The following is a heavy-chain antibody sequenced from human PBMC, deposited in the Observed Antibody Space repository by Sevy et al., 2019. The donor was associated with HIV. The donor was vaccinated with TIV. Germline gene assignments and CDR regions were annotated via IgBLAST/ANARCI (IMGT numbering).Heavy chain of an antibody. V-gene: IGHV3-15*01. CDR2: IKSKIDGETT. J-gene: IGHJ4*02. D-gene: IGHD3-22*01. CDR3: ATAPGYYDSAPFDY. CDR1: GFTFNNAW. Sequence: GGSLRLSCAVSGFTFNNAWMNWVRHAPGTGLQWVGLIKSKIDGETTDYAAPLKGRFTISRDDSKNTLYLQMNSLKIEDTAVYHCATAPGYYDSAPFDYWGPGTLVTVS.